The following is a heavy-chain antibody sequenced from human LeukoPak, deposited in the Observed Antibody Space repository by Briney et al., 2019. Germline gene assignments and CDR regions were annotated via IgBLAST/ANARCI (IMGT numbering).Heavy chain of an antibody. D-gene: IGHD6-6*01. V-gene: IGHV4-59*08. CDR3: ARHRAYSSSSPFDY. Sequence: SETLSLTCSVSGGSISSLYWSWIRQPPGKGLEGMGYIYYTGSTKYNPSLKSRVTMFVDMSKNQFSLRLRSVTDADTAVYYCARHRAYSSSSPFDYWGQGTLVTVSS. CDR1: GGSISSLY. J-gene: IGHJ4*02. CDR2: IYYTGST.